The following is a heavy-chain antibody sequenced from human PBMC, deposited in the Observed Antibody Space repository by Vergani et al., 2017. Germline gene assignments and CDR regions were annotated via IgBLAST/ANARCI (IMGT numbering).Heavy chain of an antibody. J-gene: IGHJ5*02. Sequence: QVQLQQWGAGLLKPSETLSLTCAVCGGFFSGYYWSWIRQPPGKGLEWIGEINHSGSTNYNPSLKSRVTISVDTSKNQFSLKLSSVTAADTAVYYCARWSLHSGYYFNWFDPWGQGTLVTVSS. V-gene: IGHV4-34*01. CDR3: ARWSLHSGYYFNWFDP. CDR1: GGFFSGYY. CDR2: INHSGST. D-gene: IGHD3-22*01.